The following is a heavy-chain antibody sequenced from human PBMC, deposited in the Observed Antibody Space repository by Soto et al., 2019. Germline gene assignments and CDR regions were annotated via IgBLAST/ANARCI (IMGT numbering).Heavy chain of an antibody. CDR1: QFSFSNYF. D-gene: IGHD6-6*01. CDR3: ARLAVRLSYSGTDF. CDR2: VNPSGTFT. J-gene: IGHJ6*02. V-gene: IGHV3-23*01. Sequence: EVQLLESGGGLVQPGGSLRLSCVASQFSFSNYFMYWVRQAPGQGLEWVSAVNPSGTFTYYADSVKGRFTISRDNSKNTVYLEMNSLRGEDTAVYFRARLAVRLSYSGTDFWGQGATVTVSS.